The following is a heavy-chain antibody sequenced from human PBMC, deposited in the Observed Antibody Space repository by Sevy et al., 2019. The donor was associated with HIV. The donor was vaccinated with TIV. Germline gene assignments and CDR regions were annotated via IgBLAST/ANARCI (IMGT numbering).Heavy chain of an antibody. V-gene: IGHV3-23*01. J-gene: IGHJ2*01. D-gene: IGHD6-19*01. Sequence: GGSLRLSCAASGFTFSDYGMHWVRQAPGKGLEWVSAISGSGGSTYYADSVKGRFTISRDNSKNTLYLQMNSLKAEDTAVYYCAKDGGYSSGWYELGYFDLWGRGTLVTVSS. CDR2: ISGSGGST. CDR3: AKDGGYSSGWYELGYFDL. CDR1: GFTFSDYG.